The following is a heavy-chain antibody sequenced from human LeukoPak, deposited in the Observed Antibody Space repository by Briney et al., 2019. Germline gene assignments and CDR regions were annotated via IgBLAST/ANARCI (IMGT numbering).Heavy chain of an antibody. CDR1: GGSTSSSTYY. CDR3: AAALDTAVATFFYYYYGMDV. V-gene: IGHV4-39*07. D-gene: IGHD2/OR15-2a*01. J-gene: IGHJ6*02. Sequence: SETLSLTCTVSGGSTSSSTYYWDWIRPPPGKGLEWVGKIYDSGSTHYNPSLNSRVPISVARSKNHFSLKLSSVPTADTAVYYCAAALDTAVATFFYYYYGMDVWGQGTTVTVSS. CDR2: IYDSGST.